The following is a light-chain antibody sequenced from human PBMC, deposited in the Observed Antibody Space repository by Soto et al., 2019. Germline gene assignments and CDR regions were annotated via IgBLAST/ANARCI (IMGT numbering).Light chain of an antibody. CDR1: QNISGKY. CDR3: HQYGVSPKT. V-gene: IGKV3-20*01. CDR2: DAS. Sequence: EIVLTQSPGSLSLSPGERATLSCRASQNISGKYLAWYQQKPGQAPRLLIYDASNRATGIPDRFSGSGSGTDFNFTISRLEPEDFAMYYCHQYGVSPKTFGQGTKLEI. J-gene: IGKJ2*01.